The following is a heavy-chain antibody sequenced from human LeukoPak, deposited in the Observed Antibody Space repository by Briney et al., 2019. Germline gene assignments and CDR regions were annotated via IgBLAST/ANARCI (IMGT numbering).Heavy chain of an antibody. V-gene: IGHV1-18*04. Sequence: ASVKVSCKASGYTFNTYGISWVRQAPGQGLEWMGWIFTYTGNADYAKKFQGRVNLTANTSASTAYMELRSLRSDDTAVYYCARDLGGNSNWGQGTLVTVSS. J-gene: IGHJ4*02. D-gene: IGHD4-23*01. CDR1: GYTFNTYG. CDR3: ARDLGGNSN. CDR2: IFTYTGNA.